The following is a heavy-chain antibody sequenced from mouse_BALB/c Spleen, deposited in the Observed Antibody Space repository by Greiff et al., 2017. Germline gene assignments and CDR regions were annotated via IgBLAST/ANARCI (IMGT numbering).Heavy chain of an antibody. CDR1: GYTFTSYW. V-gene: IGHV1-7*01. CDR2: INPSTGYT. D-gene: IGHD4-1*01. CDR3: ARLGQRTWFAY. J-gene: IGHJ3*01. Sequence: VQLQQSGAELAKPGASVKMSCKASGYTFTSYWMHWVKQRPGQGLEWIGYINPSTGYTEYNQKFKDKATLTADKSSSTAYMQLSSLTSEDSAVYYCARLGQRTWFAYWGQGTLVTVSA.